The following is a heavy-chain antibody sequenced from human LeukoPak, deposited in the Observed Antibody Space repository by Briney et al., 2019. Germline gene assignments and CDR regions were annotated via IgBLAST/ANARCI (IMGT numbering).Heavy chain of an antibody. CDR2: INPNSGGT. V-gene: IGHV1-2*02. CDR3: ARAYSSVWTVDY. Sequence: ASVKVSCKASGYTFTGYYMHWVRQAPGQGLEWMGWINPNSGGTSYAQKFQGRVTMTRDTSITTAYMDLSRLRSDDTAVYYCARAYSSVWTVDYWGQGTLVTVSS. D-gene: IGHD6-19*01. CDR1: GYTFTGYY. J-gene: IGHJ4*02.